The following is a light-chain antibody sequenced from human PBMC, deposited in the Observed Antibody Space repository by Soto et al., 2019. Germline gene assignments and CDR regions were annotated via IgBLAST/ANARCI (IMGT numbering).Light chain of an antibody. V-gene: IGKV3-20*01. CDR2: GAS. CDR3: QKYGSSAPIT. Sequence: ENVLTQSPGTLSFSPGERATPSCRASQSVRNNNLNWYQQKAGQAPRLLIYGASIRATGIPDRFSGSGSGTDFTLTISRLEPEDFALYFCQKYGSSAPITFGQGTRLEIK. J-gene: IGKJ5*01. CDR1: QSVRNNN.